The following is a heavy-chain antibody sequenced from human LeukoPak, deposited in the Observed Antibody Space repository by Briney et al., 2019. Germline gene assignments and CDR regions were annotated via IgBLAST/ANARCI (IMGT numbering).Heavy chain of an antibody. D-gene: IGHD1-26*01. V-gene: IGHV3-23*01. CDR3: AKVGDFSGSFYYFDY. CDR1: GFTFSGYA. Sequence: GGSLRLSCAASGFTFSGYAMSWVRQAPGKGLEWVSAISGSGGSTYYADSVKGRFTISRDNSKNTLYLQMNSLRAEDTAVYYCAKVGDFSGSFYYFDYWGQGTLVTVSS. J-gene: IGHJ4*02. CDR2: ISGSGGST.